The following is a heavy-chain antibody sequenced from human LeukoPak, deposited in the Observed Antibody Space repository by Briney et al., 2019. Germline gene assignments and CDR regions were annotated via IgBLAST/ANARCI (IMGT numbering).Heavy chain of an antibody. D-gene: IGHD3-16*02. CDR2: INHRGST. CDR3: ARRAYYDYVWGSYRYDYFDY. J-gene: IGHJ4*02. V-gene: IGHV4-34*01. CDR1: GGSFSGYY. Sequence: SETLSLTCAVYGGSFSGYYWSWIRQPPGKGLEWIGEINHRGSTNYNPSLKSRVTISVDTSKNPFSLKLTSVTAADTAVYYCARRAYYDYVWGSYRYDYFDYWGQGPLVTVSS.